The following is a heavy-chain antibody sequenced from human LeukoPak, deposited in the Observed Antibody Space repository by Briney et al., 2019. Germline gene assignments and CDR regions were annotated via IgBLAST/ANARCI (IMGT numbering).Heavy chain of an antibody. J-gene: IGHJ5*02. CDR2: INPDSGGT. Sequence: ASVKVSCKASGYIFTGYYMHWVRQAPGQGLEWMGWINPDSGGTNYAQKFQGRVTMTRDTSISTAYMELSRLKSDDTAVYYCAGHSSSSDGWFDPWGQGILVTVSS. V-gene: IGHV1-2*02. CDR1: GYIFTGYY. D-gene: IGHD6-6*01. CDR3: AGHSSSSDGWFDP.